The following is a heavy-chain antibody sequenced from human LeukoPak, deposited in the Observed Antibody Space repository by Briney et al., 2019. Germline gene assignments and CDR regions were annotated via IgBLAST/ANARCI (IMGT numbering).Heavy chain of an antibody. CDR1: GYTFISYD. Sequence: GASVKVSCKASGYTFISYDINWVRQVTGQGLEWMGWINTYTGNPTYAQGFTGRFVFSMDTSVSTAYLQISSLKAEDTAVYYCARWDYDSSGYALYYFDYWGQGTLVTVSS. D-gene: IGHD3-22*01. J-gene: IGHJ4*02. CDR2: INTYTGNP. V-gene: IGHV7-4-1*02. CDR3: ARWDYDSSGYALYYFDY.